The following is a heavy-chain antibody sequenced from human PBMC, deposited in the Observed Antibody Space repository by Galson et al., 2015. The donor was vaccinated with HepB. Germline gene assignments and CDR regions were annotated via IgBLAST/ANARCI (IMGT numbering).Heavy chain of an antibody. CDR3: GTVGWVMTPGFDV. V-gene: IGHV3-30*06. J-gene: IGHJ3*01. Sequence: SLRLSCAASGFAFGAYAMHWVRQTLVKGLECVAYVSHDETKKHYAGSVQGRFTVSRDNSKDTLFLQMNSLRSDDTALYYCGTVGWVMTPGFDVWGRGAMVTVSS. CDR1: GFAFGAYA. CDR2: VSHDETKK. D-gene: IGHD2-21*02.